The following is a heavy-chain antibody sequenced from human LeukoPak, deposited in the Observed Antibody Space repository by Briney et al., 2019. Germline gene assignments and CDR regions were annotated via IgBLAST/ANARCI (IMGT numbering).Heavy chain of an antibody. CDR3: AKSGIWWLRVDY. V-gene: IGHV3-30*18. J-gene: IGHJ4*02. Sequence: GGSLRLSCAASGFTFSSYGMHWVRQAPGKGVEWVAVISYDGSNKYYADSVKGRFTISRDNSKNTLYLQMNSLRAEDTAVYYCAKSGIWWLRVDYWGQGTLVTVSS. CDR1: GFTFSSYG. CDR2: ISYDGSNK. D-gene: IGHD5-12*01.